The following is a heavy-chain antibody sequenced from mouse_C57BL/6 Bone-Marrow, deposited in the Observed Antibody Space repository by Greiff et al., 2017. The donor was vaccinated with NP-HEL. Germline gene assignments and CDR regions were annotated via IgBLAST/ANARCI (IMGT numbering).Heavy chain of an antibody. V-gene: IGHV14-4*01. CDR3: TTKGDSYYFDY. D-gene: IGHD3-3*01. Sequence: EVQLQQSGAELVRPGASVKLSCTASSFNIKDDYMHWVKQRPEQGLEWIGWIDPENGDTEYASKFQGKATITADTSSNTAYLQLSSLTSEDTAVYYCTTKGDSYYFDYWGQGTTLTVSS. J-gene: IGHJ2*01. CDR1: SFNIKDDY. CDR2: IDPENGDT.